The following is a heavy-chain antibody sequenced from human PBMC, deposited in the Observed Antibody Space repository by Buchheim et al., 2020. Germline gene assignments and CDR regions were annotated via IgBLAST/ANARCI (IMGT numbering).Heavy chain of an antibody. CDR2: INTVTGNP. V-gene: IGHV7-4-1*01. CDR1: GYTFMEYS. D-gene: IGHD6-19*01. CDR3: AKSGSRWSPSFDS. Sequence: QVQLVQSGSELKRPGASVKVSCKASGYTFMEYSMNWVRQAPGQGLEWMGWINTVTGNPTYPQGYTGRFVFSLDPSVSPTYLQIDSLKAEDTAVYYCAKSGSRWSPSFDSWGQGTL. J-gene: IGHJ4*02.